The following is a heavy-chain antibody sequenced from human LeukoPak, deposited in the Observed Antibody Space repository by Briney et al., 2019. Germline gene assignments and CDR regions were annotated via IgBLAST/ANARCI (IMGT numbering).Heavy chain of an antibody. J-gene: IGHJ6*03. CDR1: GGSISSYY. V-gene: IGHV4-59*01. D-gene: IGHD3-10*01. CDR3: ARDQGFRLYYYGSGSYPNYYYMDV. CDR2: IYYSGST. Sequence: PSETLSLTCTVSGGSISSYYWSWIRQPPGKGLEWIGYIYYSGSTNYNPSLKSRVTISVDTSKNQFSLKLSSVTAADTAVYYCARDQGFRLYYYGSGSYPNYYYMDVWGKGTTVTISS.